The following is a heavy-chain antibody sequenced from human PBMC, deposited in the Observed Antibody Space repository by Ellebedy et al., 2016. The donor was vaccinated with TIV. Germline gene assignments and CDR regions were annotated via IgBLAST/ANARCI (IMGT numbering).Heavy chain of an antibody. Sequence: GGSLRLXXAASGFSFSSYNMNWVRQAPGKGLEWVSSISDDSSYRYYADSVKGRFTISRDNVRDSLYLQMSSLTAEDTAVYYCARDLSRSRWFDPWGQGTLVTVSS. J-gene: IGHJ5*02. CDR3: ARDLSRSRWFDP. CDR1: GFSFSSYN. CDR2: ISDDSSYR. V-gene: IGHV3-21*01. D-gene: IGHD2/OR15-2a*01.